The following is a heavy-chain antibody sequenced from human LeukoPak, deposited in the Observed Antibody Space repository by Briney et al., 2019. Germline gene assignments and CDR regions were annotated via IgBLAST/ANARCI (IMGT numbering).Heavy chain of an antibody. Sequence: GGSLRLSCAASGFTFSSYAMSWVRQAPGKGLEWVSAISGSGGSTYYADSVKGRFTISRDNSKNTLYLQMNSLRAEDTAVYYCAGASSSWYDPSAQRDAFDIWGQGTMVTVSS. CDR3: AGASSSWYDPSAQRDAFDI. CDR2: ISGSGGST. CDR1: GFTFSSYA. V-gene: IGHV3-23*01. J-gene: IGHJ3*02. D-gene: IGHD6-13*01.